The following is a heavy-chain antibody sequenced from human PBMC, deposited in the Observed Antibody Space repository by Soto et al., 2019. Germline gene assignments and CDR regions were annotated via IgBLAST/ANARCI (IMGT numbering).Heavy chain of an antibody. D-gene: IGHD2-15*01. Sequence: SETLSLTCTVSGGSISSGDYYWSWIRQPPGKGLEWIGYIYYSGSTYYNPSLKSRVTISVDTSKNQFSLKLSSVTAADTAVYYCVVAAQPYYFGYWGQGTLVTVSS. CDR1: GGSISSGDYY. V-gene: IGHV4-30-4*01. CDR2: IYYSGST. CDR3: VVAAQPYYFGY. J-gene: IGHJ4*02.